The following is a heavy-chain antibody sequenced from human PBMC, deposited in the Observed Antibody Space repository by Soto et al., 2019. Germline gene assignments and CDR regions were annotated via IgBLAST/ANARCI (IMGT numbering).Heavy chain of an antibody. CDR2: INPNSGGT. D-gene: IGHD3-22*01. CDR1: GYTFTGYY. CDR3: ARGTPYTTYYYDSSGYYQRSNWFDP. V-gene: IGHV1-2*04. J-gene: IGHJ5*02. Sequence: ASVKVSCKASGYTFTGYYMHWVRQAPGQGLEWMGWINPNSGGTNYAQKFQGWATMTRDTSISTAYMELSRLRSDDTAVYCCARGTPYTTYYYDSSGYYQRSNWFDPWGQGTLLTVSS.